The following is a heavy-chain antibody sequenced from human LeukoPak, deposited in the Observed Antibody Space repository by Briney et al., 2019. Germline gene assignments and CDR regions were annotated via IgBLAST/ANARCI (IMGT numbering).Heavy chain of an antibody. Sequence: GGSLRLSCAASGFTFSSYAMSWIRQAPGKGLEWVSAISGSGGSTYYADSVKGRFTISRDNSKNTLYLQMNSLRAEDTAVYYCAKPTAPYCSSTSCPFDYWGQGTLVTVSS. D-gene: IGHD2-2*01. V-gene: IGHV3-23*01. CDR2: ISGSGGST. J-gene: IGHJ4*02. CDR3: AKPTAPYCSSTSCPFDY. CDR1: GFTFSSYA.